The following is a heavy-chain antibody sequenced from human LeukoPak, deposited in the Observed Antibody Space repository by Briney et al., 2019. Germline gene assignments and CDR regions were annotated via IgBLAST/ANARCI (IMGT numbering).Heavy chain of an antibody. Sequence: PSETLSLTCAVSGGSISSSNWWSWVRQPPGKGLEWIGEIYHSGSTNYNPSLKSRVTMSVDTSKNQFSLKLNSVTAADTAVYYCARARGTEAIDSWGQGTLVTVSS. CDR3: ARARGTEAIDS. CDR2: IYHSGST. D-gene: IGHD1-7*01. V-gene: IGHV4-4*02. CDR1: GGSISSSNW. J-gene: IGHJ4*02.